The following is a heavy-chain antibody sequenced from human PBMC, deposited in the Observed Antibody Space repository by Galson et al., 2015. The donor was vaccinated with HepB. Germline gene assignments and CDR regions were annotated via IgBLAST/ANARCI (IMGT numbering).Heavy chain of an antibody. J-gene: IGHJ4*02. CDR2: IIPILGIA. V-gene: IGHV1-69*04. D-gene: IGHD6-13*01. CDR3: ARDSGSSSWGGFGY. CDR1: GYTFTGYY. Sequence: VSCKASGYTFTGYYMHWVRQAPGQGLEWMGRIIPILGIASYAQKFQGRVTITADKSTSTAYMELSSLRSEDTAVYYCARDSGSSSWGGFGYWGQGTLVTVSS.